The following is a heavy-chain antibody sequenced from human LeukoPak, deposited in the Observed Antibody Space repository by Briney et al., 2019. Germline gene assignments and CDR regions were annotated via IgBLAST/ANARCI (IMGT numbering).Heavy chain of an antibody. CDR3: AKYLSRAFDS. V-gene: IGHV3-7*01. Sequence: GGSLRLSCAASGFTFRSFWMSWVRQAPGKGLEWLGHINQEASRTDHADSVEGRFTISRDNARNLLYLHMSSLRAEDTAVYYCAKYLSRAFDSWGQGILVSVSS. D-gene: IGHD2/OR15-2a*01. CDR2: INQEASRT. CDR1: GFTFRSFW. J-gene: IGHJ4*02.